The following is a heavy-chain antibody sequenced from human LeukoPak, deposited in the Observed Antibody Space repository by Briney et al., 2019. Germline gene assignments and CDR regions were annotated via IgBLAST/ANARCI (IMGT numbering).Heavy chain of an antibody. J-gene: IGHJ5*02. D-gene: IGHD5-18*01. CDR2: MYSGAST. V-gene: IGHV3-53*01. CDR3: ARADGYSSWFVH. CDR1: GFTVRSNY. Sequence: GRTLRLSCAASGFTVRSNYMTWVRQAPGKGLEWGSVMYSGASTYYDDSVKGRFTISRDNSKNTLDLRMHRLRDEDTGVYYCARADGYSSWFVHWGQGTLVTVSS.